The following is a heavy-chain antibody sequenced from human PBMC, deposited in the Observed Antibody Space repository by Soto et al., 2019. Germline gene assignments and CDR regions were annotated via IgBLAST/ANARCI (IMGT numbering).Heavy chain of an antibody. D-gene: IGHD2-2*01. CDR1: SGSFSGYY. Sequence: SETLSLTCAVYSGSFSGYYWSWIRQPPGKGLEWIGEINHSGSTNYNPSLKSRVTISVDTSKNQFSLKLSSVTAADTAVYYCASVRRADIVVVPAATGYFDYWGQGTLVTVSS. CDR3: ASVRRADIVVVPAATGYFDY. V-gene: IGHV4-34*01. J-gene: IGHJ4*02. CDR2: INHSGST.